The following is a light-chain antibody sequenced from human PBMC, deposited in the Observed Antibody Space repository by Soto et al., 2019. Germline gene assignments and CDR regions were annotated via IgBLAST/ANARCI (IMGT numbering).Light chain of an antibody. J-gene: IGKJ1*01. CDR1: QSVSSN. Sequence: EIVMTQSPATLSVSPGERATLPCRASQSVSSNLAWYQQKPGQAPRLLIYDASTRATGIPARISGSGSGTEFTLTISSLQSEDFAVYYCQQYNKWRTFGQGTKV. V-gene: IGKV3-15*01. CDR3: QQYNKWRT. CDR2: DAS.